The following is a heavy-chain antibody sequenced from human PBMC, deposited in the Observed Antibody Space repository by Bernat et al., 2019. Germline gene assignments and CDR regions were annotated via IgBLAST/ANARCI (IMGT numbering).Heavy chain of an antibody. D-gene: IGHD4-17*01. CDR2: INSDGSST. V-gene: IGHV3-74*01. J-gene: IGHJ5*02. Sequence: EVQLVESGGGLVQPGGSLRLSCAASGFTFSSYWMHWVRQAPGKGLVWVSRINSDGSSTSYADSVKGRFTISRDNAKNTLYLQMNSLRAEDTAVYYCARDLGYGDYLGLPNPFDPWGQGTLVTVSS. CDR1: GFTFSSYW. CDR3: ARDLGYGDYLGLPNPFDP.